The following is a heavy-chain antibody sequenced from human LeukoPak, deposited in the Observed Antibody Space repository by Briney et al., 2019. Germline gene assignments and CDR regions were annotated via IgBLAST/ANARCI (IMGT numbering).Heavy chain of an antibody. V-gene: IGHV3-15*01. Sequence: PGGSLRLSCAASGFTFSNAWMSWVRQAPGKGLEWVGRIKSKTDGWTTDYAAPVKGRFTISRDDSKNTLYLQMNSLKTEDTAVYYCTTEGVAVVITGTTPLSWFDPWGQGTLVTVSS. D-gene: IGHD1-7*01. CDR1: GFTFSNAW. CDR3: TTEGVAVVITGTTPLSWFDP. J-gene: IGHJ5*02. CDR2: IKSKTDGWTT.